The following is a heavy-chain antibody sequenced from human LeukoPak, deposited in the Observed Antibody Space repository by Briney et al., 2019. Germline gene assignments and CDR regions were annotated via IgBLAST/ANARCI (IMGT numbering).Heavy chain of an antibody. CDR1: GGTFSSYA. D-gene: IGHD4-17*01. V-gene: IGHV1-69*06. CDR3: ARVHGVHGDPWGAFDI. CDR2: IIPIFGTA. J-gene: IGHJ3*02. Sequence: GASVKVSCKASGGTFSSYAISWVRQAPGQGLEWMGGIIPIFGTANYAQKFQGRVTITADKSTSTAYMELSSLRSEDTAVYYCARVHGVHGDPWGAFDIWGQGTMVTVSS.